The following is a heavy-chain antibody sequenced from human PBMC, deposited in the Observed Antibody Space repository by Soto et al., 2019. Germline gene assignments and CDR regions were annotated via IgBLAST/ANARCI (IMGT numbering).Heavy chain of an antibody. J-gene: IGHJ4*02. Sequence: GGSLRLSCAASGLIFSSYDMSWVRQAPGKGLEWVSVISGSGGSTYYADSVKGRFTISRDNSKKTLYLQMNSLRAEDTAVYYCAKAIKWNYLYYFDYWGQGTLVTVSS. CDR1: GLIFSSYD. D-gene: IGHD1-7*01. CDR3: AKAIKWNYLYYFDY. V-gene: IGHV3-23*01. CDR2: ISGSGGST.